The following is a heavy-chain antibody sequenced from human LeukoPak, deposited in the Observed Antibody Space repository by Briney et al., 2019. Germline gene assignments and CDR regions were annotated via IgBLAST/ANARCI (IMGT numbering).Heavy chain of an antibody. CDR2: INPNSGGT. CDR1: GYTFTGYY. J-gene: IGHJ3*02. Sequence: ASVKVSCKASGYTFTGYYMHWVRQAPGQGLEWMGWINPNSGGTNYAQKLQGRVTMTRDTSISTAYMELSRLRSDDTAVYYCARDPCGGDCYADAFDIWGQGTMVTVSS. CDR3: ARDPCGGDCYADAFDI. D-gene: IGHD2-21*01. V-gene: IGHV1-2*02.